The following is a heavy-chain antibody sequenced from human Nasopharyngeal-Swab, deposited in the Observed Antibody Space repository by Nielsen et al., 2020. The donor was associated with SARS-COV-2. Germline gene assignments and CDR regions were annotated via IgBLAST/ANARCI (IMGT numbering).Heavy chain of an antibody. J-gene: IGHJ4*02. Sequence: ASVKVSCKASGYTFTSYAMHWVRQAPGQRLEWMGWINAGNGNTKYSQKFQGRVTITRDTSASTAYMELSSLRSEDTAVYYCARGLDYGDYAFDYWGQGTLVTVSP. D-gene: IGHD4-17*01. V-gene: IGHV1-3*01. CDR1: GYTFTSYA. CDR2: INAGNGNT. CDR3: ARGLDYGDYAFDY.